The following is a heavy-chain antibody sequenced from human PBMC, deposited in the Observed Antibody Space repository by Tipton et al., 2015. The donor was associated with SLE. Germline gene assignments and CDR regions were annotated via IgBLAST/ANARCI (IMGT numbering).Heavy chain of an antibody. CDR1: GFSLSTYG. D-gene: IGHD6-19*01. Sequence: LRLSCAASGFSLSTYGMTWVRQAPGKALEWIGYIYFDGNSNGRGNYNPSLKSRVTMSVDPSKMQFSLNLNSVTAADTALYFCARGVAERLGLDFWGQGSLVTVSS. V-gene: IGHV4-59*01. CDR3: ARGVAERLGLDF. CDR2: IYFDGNS. J-gene: IGHJ4*02.